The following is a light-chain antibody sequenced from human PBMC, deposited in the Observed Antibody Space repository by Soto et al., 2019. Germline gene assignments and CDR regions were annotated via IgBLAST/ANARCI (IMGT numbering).Light chain of an antibody. J-gene: IGLJ1*01. CDR2: EVS. Sequence: QSALTQPPSASGSPGQSVTISCTGTSSDVGAYIYVSWYQQHPGKAPKLVIYEVSKRPPGVPDRFSGSRSGNTASLTVSGLQAEDEADYYCSSYAVSNSDVFGTGTKVTVL. V-gene: IGLV2-8*01. CDR1: SSDVGAYIY. CDR3: SSYAVSNSDV.